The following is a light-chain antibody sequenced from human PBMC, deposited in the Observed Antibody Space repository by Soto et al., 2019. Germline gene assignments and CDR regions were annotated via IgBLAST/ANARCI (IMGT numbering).Light chain of an antibody. Sequence: ALAQPASVSGSPGQSITISCTGTSSDVGAYNYVSWYQQHPGKAPKLMIYDVNIRPSGVSNRFSGSKSGNTASLTISGLQAEDEADYYCTSWTTSTTMKFGGGTKVTVL. J-gene: IGLJ2*01. V-gene: IGLV2-14*01. CDR1: SSDVGAYNY. CDR2: DVN. CDR3: TSWTTSTTMK.